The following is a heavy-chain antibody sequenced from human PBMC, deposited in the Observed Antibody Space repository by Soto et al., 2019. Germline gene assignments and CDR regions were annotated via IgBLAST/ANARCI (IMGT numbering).Heavy chain of an antibody. D-gene: IGHD6-19*01. J-gene: IGHJ5*02. Sequence: SVKVSCKASGGTFSSYAISWVRQAPGQGLEWMGGIIPIFGTANYAQKFQGRVTITADESTSTAYMELSSLRSEDTAVYYCARAYARYSSGWWGEGRENWFDPWGQGTLVTVS. CDR2: IIPIFGTA. CDR1: GGTFSSYA. V-gene: IGHV1-69*13. CDR3: ARAYARYSSGWWGEGRENWFDP.